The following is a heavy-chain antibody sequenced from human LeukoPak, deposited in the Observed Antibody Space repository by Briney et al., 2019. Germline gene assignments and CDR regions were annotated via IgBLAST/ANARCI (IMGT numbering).Heavy chain of an antibody. CDR1: GFTFSSYG. CDR2: IWYDGSNK. CDR3: ARPMVRGDYYYYYGMDV. V-gene: IGHV3-33*01. J-gene: IGHJ6*02. D-gene: IGHD3-10*01. Sequence: PGGSLRLSCAASGFTFSSYGMHWVRQAPGKGLEWVAVIWYDGSNKYYADSVKGRFTISRDNSKNTLYLQMNSLRAEDTAVYYCARPMVRGDYYYYYGMDVWGQGTTVTVSS.